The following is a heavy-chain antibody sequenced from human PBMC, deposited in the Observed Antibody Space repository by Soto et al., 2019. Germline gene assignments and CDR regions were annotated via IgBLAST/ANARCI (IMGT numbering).Heavy chain of an antibody. CDR1: GFPFSKAW. CDR2: IKSKADGGTT. CDR3: TKVLGYCSGGNCFTFDY. V-gene: IGHV3-15*01. J-gene: IGHJ4*02. D-gene: IGHD2-15*01. Sequence: EVQLVESGGGLVKPGGSLRLSCAASGFPFSKAWMSWVRQVPGKGLEWVGRIKSKADGGTTDYAAPVKGRFTNSSDDSSNTLYLQMNSLKTEDTAVYYCTKVLGYCSGGNCFTFDYWGQGAVVTVSS.